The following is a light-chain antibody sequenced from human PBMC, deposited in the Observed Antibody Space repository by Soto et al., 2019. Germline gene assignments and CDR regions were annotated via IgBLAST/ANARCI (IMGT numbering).Light chain of an antibody. CDR3: QQYNSYPLT. Sequence: DIQMTQSPSTLSASVGDRVTITCRARQSISSWLAWYQQKPGKAPKLLIYTASSLESGVPSRFSGSGSGTEFTLTISSLQPDDFATYYCQQYNSYPLTFGGGTKVEIK. V-gene: IGKV1-5*03. CDR1: QSISSW. J-gene: IGKJ4*01. CDR2: TAS.